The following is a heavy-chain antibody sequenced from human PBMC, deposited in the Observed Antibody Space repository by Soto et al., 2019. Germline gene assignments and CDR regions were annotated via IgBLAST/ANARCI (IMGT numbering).Heavy chain of an antibody. CDR2: IIPILGIA. V-gene: IGHV1-69*02. J-gene: IGHJ5*02. Sequence: SVKVSCKASGGTFSSYTISWVRQAPGQGLEWMGRIIPILGIANYAQKFQGRVTITADKSTSTAYMELSSLRSEDTAVYYCARGITMVRGEDWFDPWGQGTLVTVSS. D-gene: IGHD3-10*01. CDR1: GGTFSSYT. CDR3: ARGITMVRGEDWFDP.